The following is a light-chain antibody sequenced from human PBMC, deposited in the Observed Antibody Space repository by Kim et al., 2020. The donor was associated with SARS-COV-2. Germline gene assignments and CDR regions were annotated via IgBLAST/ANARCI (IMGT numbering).Light chain of an antibody. V-gene: IGLV2-14*03. CDR3: SSYTSSSTLRV. J-gene: IGLJ3*02. CDR2: DVS. CDR1: SSDVGGSNY. Sequence: QSTTTSSPGTSSDVGGSNYVSWYQQHPGKAPKLMIYDVSNRPSGVSNRFSGSKSGNTASLTISGLQAEDEADYYCSSYTSSSTLRVFGGGTKLTVL.